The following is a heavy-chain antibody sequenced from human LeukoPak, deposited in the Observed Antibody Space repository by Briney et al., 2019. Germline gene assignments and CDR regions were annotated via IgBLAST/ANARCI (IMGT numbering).Heavy chain of an antibody. D-gene: IGHD6-19*01. CDR2: MNPKSGNT. Sequence: GASVKVSCKASGYTCTNYDFNWVRQATGQGLEWMGWMNPKSGNTGSAQKFQGRVTMTRNNSTNTAYMELSSLRSEDTAVYYCARPGLTVGWYENWFDSWGQGTLVTVSS. CDR3: ARPGLTVGWYENWFDS. V-gene: IGHV1-8*01. CDR1: GYTCTNYD. J-gene: IGHJ5*01.